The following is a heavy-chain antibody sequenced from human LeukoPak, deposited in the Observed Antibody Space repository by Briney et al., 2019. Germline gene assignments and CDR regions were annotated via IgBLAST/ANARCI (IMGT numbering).Heavy chain of an antibody. V-gene: IGHV3-53*01. D-gene: IGHD3-22*01. CDR3: ARDGDSSAYHYFDY. CDR1: GFTVSSNY. J-gene: IGHJ4*02. CDR2: IYSGGST. Sequence: GGSLRLSCAASGFTVSSNYMSWVRQAPGKGLEWVSVIYSGGSTYYADSVKGRFTISRDNVRNPLYLQMNSLRVDDTAVYYCARDGDSSAYHYFDYWGQGTLVTVSS.